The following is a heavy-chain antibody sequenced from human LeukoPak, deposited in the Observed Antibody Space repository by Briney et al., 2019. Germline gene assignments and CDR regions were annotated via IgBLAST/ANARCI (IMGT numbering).Heavy chain of an antibody. D-gene: IGHD1-26*01. V-gene: IGHV1-69*13. CDR2: IIPIFGTA. Sequence: ASVKVSCKASGGTFSSYAISWVRQAPGQGLEWMGGIIPIFGTANYAQKFQGRVTIAADESTSTAYMELSSLRSEDTAVYYCATSIVGLTYDEHFQHWGQGTLVTVSS. J-gene: IGHJ1*01. CDR1: GGTFSSYA. CDR3: ATSIVGLTYDEHFQH.